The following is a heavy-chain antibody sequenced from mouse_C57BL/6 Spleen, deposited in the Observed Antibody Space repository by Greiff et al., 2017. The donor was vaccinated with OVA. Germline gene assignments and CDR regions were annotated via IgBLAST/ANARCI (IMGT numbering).Heavy chain of an antibody. V-gene: IGHV1-9*01. CDR3: AGPSTTVPYYFDY. CDR2: ILPGSGST. J-gene: IGHJ2*01. Sequence: QVQLKESGAELMKPGASVKLSCKATGYTFTGYWIEWVKQRPGHGLEWIGEILPGSGSTNYNEKFKGKATFTADTSSNPAYMQLSSLTTEDSAIYYCAGPSTTVPYYFDYWGQGTTLTVSS. CDR1: GYTFTGYW. D-gene: IGHD1-1*01.